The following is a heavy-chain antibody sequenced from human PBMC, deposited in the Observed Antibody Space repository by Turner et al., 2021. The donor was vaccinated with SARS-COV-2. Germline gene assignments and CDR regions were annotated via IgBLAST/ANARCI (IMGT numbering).Heavy chain of an antibody. CDR2: NYYSGST. CDR1: GGSISSSSYY. Sequence: QLQLQESGPGLVKPSETLSLTCTVSGGSISSSSYYWGWIRQPPGKGLEWIGRNYYSGSTYYNPALKSRVTISVDTSKNQFSLKLSSVTAADTAVYYCASQEALVPSYDYYYYGMDVWGQGTTVTVSS. J-gene: IGHJ6*02. CDR3: ASQEALVPSYDYYYYGMDV. V-gene: IGHV4-39*01. D-gene: IGHD3-10*01.